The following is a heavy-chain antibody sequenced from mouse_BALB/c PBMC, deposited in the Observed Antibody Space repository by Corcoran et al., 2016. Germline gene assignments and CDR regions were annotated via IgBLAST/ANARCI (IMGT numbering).Heavy chain of an antibody. D-gene: IGHD2-1*01. J-gene: IGHJ4*01. CDR2: ISYDGSH. V-gene: IGHV3-6*02. Sequence: DVQLQESGPGLVKPSQSLSLTCSVTGYSITSGYYWNWIRQFPGNKLEWMGYISYDGSHNYNPSLKNRISITRDTSKNQFFLKLNSVTTEDTATYYCARVDGNYWAMDYWGQGTSVTVSS. CDR3: ARVDGNYWAMDY. CDR1: GYSITSGYY.